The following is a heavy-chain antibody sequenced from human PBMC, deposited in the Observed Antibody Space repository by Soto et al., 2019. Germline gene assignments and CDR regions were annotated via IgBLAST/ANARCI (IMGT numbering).Heavy chain of an antibody. CDR3: ASGVLH. D-gene: IGHD3-10*01. CDR2: ISYSGST. Sequence: QVQLQESGPGLVQPSQTLSLTCTVSGGSISSGGYYWSWIRQHPGTGLEWIGHISYSGSTYYNTSHKSRFTIPGDTSRNHFSRIVTSVTAPNPAVYYWASGVLHGGKGTLVPVPS. CDR1: GGSISSGGYY. J-gene: IGHJ4*01. V-gene: IGHV4-31*03.